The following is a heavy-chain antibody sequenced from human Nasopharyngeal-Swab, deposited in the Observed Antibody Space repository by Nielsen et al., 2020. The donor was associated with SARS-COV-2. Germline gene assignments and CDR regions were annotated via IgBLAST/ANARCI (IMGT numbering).Heavy chain of an antibody. CDR2: IYYSGST. V-gene: IGHV4-59*01. CDR1: GGSISSYY. D-gene: IGHD3-10*01. CDR3: AREFGTRDAFDI. Sequence: SETLSLTCTVSGGSISSYYWSWIRQPPGKGLEWTGYIYYSGSTNYNPSLKSRVTISVDTSKNQFSLKLSSVTAADTAVYYCAREFGTRDAFDIWGQGTMVTVSS. J-gene: IGHJ3*02.